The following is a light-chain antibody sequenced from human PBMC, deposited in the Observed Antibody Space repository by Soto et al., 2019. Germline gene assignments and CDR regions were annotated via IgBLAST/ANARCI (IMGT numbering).Light chain of an antibody. CDR3: QTWVTGIYV. J-gene: IGLJ1*01. CDR2: LNSDGSP. Sequence: QSVLTQSPSASASLGASVKLTCTLSSGHSSYAIAWHQQQPEKGPRYLMKLNSDGSPSKGVGIPDRFSGSSAGAERYLTISGLQCEDEADYYCQTWVTGIYVFGTGTKVTVL. CDR1: SGHSSYA. V-gene: IGLV4-69*01.